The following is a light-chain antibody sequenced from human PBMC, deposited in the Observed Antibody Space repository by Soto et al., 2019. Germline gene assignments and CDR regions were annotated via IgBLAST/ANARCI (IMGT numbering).Light chain of an antibody. V-gene: IGLV2-14*03. CDR1: SSDIGNYNY. CDR3: SSYASSNTVV. CDR2: DVS. Sequence: QSALTQPASVSGSPGQSITISRTGTSSDIGNYNYVSWYQQHPGKVPKLMIYDVSDRPSGVSNRFSASKSGNTASLTISGLQAEDEADYYCSSYASSNTVVFGGGTKLTVL. J-gene: IGLJ2*01.